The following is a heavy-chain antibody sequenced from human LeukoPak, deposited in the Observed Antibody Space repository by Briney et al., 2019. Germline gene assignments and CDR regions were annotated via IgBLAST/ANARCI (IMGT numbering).Heavy chain of an antibody. J-gene: IGHJ3*02. CDR1: GGSISSGGYS. D-gene: IGHD3-22*01. V-gene: IGHV4-30-2*01. CDR2: IYHSGST. Sequence: SETLSLTCAVSGGSISSGGYSWSWIRQPPGKGLEWIGYIYHSGSTYYNPSLKSRVTISVDTSKNQFSLKLSSVTAADTAVYYCARVPKTYYYDSSGEDDAFDIWGQGTMVTVSS. CDR3: ARVPKTYYYDSSGEDDAFDI.